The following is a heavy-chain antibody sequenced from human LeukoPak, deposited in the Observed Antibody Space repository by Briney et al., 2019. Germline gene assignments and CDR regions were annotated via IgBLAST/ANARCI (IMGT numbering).Heavy chain of an antibody. D-gene: IGHD2-15*01. CDR2: IDYSGTT. Sequence: SETLSLTCTVSGGSISSSSYYWGWIRQPPGKGLEWIGSIDYSGTTSYNPSLQSRVTMSVDTSKNHFSLKLSSVIAADTAVYYCARGGYCSGGSCYYNWFDPWGQGTLVTVSS. J-gene: IGHJ5*02. CDR1: GGSISSSSYY. V-gene: IGHV4-39*02. CDR3: ARGGYCSGGSCYYNWFDP.